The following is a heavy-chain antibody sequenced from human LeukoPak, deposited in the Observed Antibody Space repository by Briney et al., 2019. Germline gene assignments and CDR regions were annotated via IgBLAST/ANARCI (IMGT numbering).Heavy chain of an antibody. Sequence: HSGGSLRLSCAASGFTFGSYGMHWVRQAPGKGLEWVAVISYDGSNKYYADSVKGRFTISRDNSKNTLYLQMNSLRAEDTAVYYCAKTNMVRGVTGYYFDYWGQGTLVTVSS. D-gene: IGHD3-10*01. J-gene: IGHJ4*02. V-gene: IGHV3-30*18. CDR2: ISYDGSNK. CDR3: AKTNMVRGVTGYYFDY. CDR1: GFTFGSYG.